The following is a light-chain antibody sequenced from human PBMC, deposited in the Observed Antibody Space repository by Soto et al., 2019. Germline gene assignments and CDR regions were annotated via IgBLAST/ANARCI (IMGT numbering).Light chain of an antibody. CDR1: QSVSRS. V-gene: IGKV3-15*01. CDR2: GAS. Sequence: EIVLTQSPGTLSLSPGERATLSCRASQSVSRSQVAWYQQKPGQAPRLLIYGASTRATGIPARFSGSGSGTEFTLTISSLQSEDFEVYYCQQYNNWPITFGQGTRLEIK. J-gene: IGKJ5*01. CDR3: QQYNNWPIT.